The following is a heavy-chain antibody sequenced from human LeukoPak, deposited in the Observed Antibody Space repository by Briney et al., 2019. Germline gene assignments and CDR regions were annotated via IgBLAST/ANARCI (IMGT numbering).Heavy chain of an antibody. CDR1: GLTVADYG. J-gene: IGHJ4*02. CDR2: IDWSGEST. D-gene: IGHD2-15*01. Sequence: GGSLRLSCAASGLTVADYGMSWVRQAPRKGLEWVSGIDWSGESTSYADSVKGRFTISRDNSENTLYLHMNNLRAEDTALYYCARDLSASRYSLGFWGRGTLVTVSS. V-gene: IGHV3-20*04. CDR3: ARDLSASRYSLGF.